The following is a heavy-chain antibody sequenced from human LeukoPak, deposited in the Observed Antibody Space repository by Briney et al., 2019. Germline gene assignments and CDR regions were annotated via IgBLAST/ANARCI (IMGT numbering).Heavy chain of an antibody. J-gene: IGHJ5*02. CDR1: GGSFSGYY. Sequence: PSETLSLTCAVYGGSFSGYYWSWIRQPPGRGLEWIGEINHSGSTNYNPSLKSRVTISVDTSKNQFSLEQSPVTAADTAVYYCARAPFGDYRLRFDPWGQGTLVTVSS. D-gene: IGHD4-17*01. V-gene: IGHV4-34*01. CDR3: ARAPFGDYRLRFDP. CDR2: INHSGST.